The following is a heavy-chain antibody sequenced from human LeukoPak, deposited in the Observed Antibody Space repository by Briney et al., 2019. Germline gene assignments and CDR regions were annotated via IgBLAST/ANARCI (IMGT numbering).Heavy chain of an antibody. V-gene: IGHV1-46*01. J-gene: IGHJ4*02. CDR3: ARDQEGFDY. CDR1: GYTFTSNY. CDR2: IYPRDGST. Sequence: ASVQVSCKASGYTFTSNYIHWVRQAPGQGLEWMGMIYPRDGSTSYAQKFQGRVTVTRDTSTSTVHMELSGLRSEDTAVYYCARDQEGFDYWGQGTLVTVSS.